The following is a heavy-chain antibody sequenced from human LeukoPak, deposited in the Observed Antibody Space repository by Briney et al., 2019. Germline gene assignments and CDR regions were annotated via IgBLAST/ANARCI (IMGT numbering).Heavy chain of an antibody. Sequence: GRSLRLSCAASGFTFSRYDIHWVRQAPGKGLEWVAGISNDGGNKYYAESVKGRFTISRDNAKNSLYLQMNSLRAEDTAVYYCAKDAEVRYFDWINDAFDIWGQGTMVTVSS. J-gene: IGHJ3*02. V-gene: IGHV3-30*18. D-gene: IGHD3-9*01. CDR3: AKDAEVRYFDWINDAFDI. CDR2: ISNDGGNK. CDR1: GFTFSRYD.